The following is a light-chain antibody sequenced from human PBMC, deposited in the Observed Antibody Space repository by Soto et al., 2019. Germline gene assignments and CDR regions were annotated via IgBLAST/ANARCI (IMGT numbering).Light chain of an antibody. CDR1: SSDIGAYNY. Sequence: QSALTQPASVSGSPGQSITFSCTGTSSDIGAYNYASWYQHHPGKAPKLLIYDVTDRPSGVSDRFSGSKSGTTASLTISGLQAEDEADYFCSSYTTINTVVVFGGGTKVTVL. V-gene: IGLV2-14*03. J-gene: IGLJ3*02. CDR2: DVT. CDR3: SSYTTINTVVV.